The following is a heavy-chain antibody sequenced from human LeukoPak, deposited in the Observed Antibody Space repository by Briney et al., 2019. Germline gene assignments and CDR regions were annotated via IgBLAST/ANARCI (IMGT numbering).Heavy chain of an antibody. CDR1: DGSISSYY. CDR2: VYYAGSA. J-gene: IGHJ3*01. CDR3: ARRGSFGGNRDAFDL. D-gene: IGHD4-23*01. Sequence: SETLSLTCNVSDGSISSYYWSWIRRPPGKGLEWIGYVYYAGSANYNPSLKSRVTMSIDMSKNQFSLKLTSVTAADTAVYYCARRGSFGGNRDAFDLWGQGTMVTVSS. V-gene: IGHV4-59*08.